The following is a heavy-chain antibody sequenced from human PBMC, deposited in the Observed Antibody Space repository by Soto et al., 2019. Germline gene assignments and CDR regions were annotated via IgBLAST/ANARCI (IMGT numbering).Heavy chain of an antibody. Sequence: QLQLQESGPGLVKPSETLSLTCTVSGGSISSSSYYWGWIRQPPGKGLEWIGSIYYSGSTYYNPSLTSRGTISVDTSKNQFSLTLSSVTAADTAVYYCASTYSSSSLGYSYYYGMDVWGQGTTVTVSS. CDR2: IYYSGST. CDR3: ASTYSSSSLGYSYYYGMDV. D-gene: IGHD6-6*01. CDR1: GGSISSSSYY. V-gene: IGHV4-39*01. J-gene: IGHJ6*02.